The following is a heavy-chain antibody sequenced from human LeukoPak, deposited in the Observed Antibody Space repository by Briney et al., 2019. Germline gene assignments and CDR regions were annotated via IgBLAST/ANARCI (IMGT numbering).Heavy chain of an antibody. CDR3: ARDGARGGSYYSAFDY. CDR1: GYTFTGYY. D-gene: IGHD1-26*01. Sequence: ASVKVSCKASGYTFTGYYMHWVRQTPGQGLEWMGWINPNSGGTNYAQKFQGRVTMTRATSISTAYMELSRLRSDDTAVYYCARDGARGGSYYSAFDYWGQGTLVTVSS. CDR2: INPNSGGT. J-gene: IGHJ4*02. V-gene: IGHV1-2*02.